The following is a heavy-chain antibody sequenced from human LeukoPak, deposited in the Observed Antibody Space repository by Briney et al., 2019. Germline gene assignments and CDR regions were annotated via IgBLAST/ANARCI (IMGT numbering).Heavy chain of an antibody. CDR2: IYSGGST. CDR3: ARGQSGTSCCHFDY. J-gene: IGHJ4*02. CDR1: GFTVSSNY. Sequence: GGSLRLSCAASGFTVSSNYMSWVRQAPGKGLEWVSVIYSGGSTYYADSVKGRFTISRDNSKNTLYLQMNSLRAEDTAVYYCARGQSGTSCCHFDYCGQGTLVTVSS. D-gene: IGHD2-2*01. V-gene: IGHV3-66*02.